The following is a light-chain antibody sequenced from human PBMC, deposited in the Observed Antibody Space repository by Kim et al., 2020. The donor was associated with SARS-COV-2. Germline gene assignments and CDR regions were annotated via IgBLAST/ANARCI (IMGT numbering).Light chain of an antibody. J-gene: IGKJ5*01. CDR1: QCISNY. CDR3: QKYNSAPLT. Sequence: ASVGDRVTITCRGSQCISNYLAWYQQKPGEVPKLLIYAASTLQSVVPSRFSGSGSGTDFTLTISSLQPEDVATYYCQKYNSAPLTFGQGTRLEIK. CDR2: AAS. V-gene: IGKV1-27*01.